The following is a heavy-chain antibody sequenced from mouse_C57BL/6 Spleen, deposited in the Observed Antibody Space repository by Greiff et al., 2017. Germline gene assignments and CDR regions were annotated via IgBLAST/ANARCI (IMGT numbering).Heavy chain of an antibody. CDR1: GYTFTEYT. V-gene: IGHV1-62-2*01. CDR2: FYPGSGSI. CDR3: ARHEEGALYGSPYYFDY. Sequence: QVQLQQSGAELVKPGASVKLSCKASGYTFTEYTIHWVKQRSGQGLEWIGWFYPGSGSIKYNEKFKDKATLTADKSSSTVYMELSRLTSEDSAVYFCARHEEGALYGSPYYFDYWGKGTTLTVSS. J-gene: IGHJ2*01. D-gene: IGHD1-1*01.